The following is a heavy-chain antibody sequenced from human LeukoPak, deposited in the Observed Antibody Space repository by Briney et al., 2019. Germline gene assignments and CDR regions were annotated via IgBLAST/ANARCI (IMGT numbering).Heavy chain of an antibody. D-gene: IGHD2-2*01. V-gene: IGHV1-2*02. J-gene: IGHJ6*02. CDR3: ARQLGYCSSTSCYYYYGMDV. CDR1: GYTFTGYY. CDR2: INPNSGGT. Sequence: ASVKVSCKASGYTFTGYYMRWVRQAPGQGLEWMGWINPNSGGTNYAQKFQGRVTMTRDTSISTAYMELSRLRSDDTAVYYCARQLGYCSSTSCYYYYGMDVWGQGTTVTVSS.